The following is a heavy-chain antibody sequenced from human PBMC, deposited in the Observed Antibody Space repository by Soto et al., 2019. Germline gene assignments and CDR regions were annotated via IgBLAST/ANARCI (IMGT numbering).Heavy chain of an antibody. CDR2: IYYSGST. J-gene: IGHJ4*02. CDR1: GGSTSSYY. V-gene: IGHV4-59*01. CDR3: ARDPGYFDY. Sequence: SETLSLTCPVSGGSTSSYYLSWIRQPPGKGLEWIGYIYYSGSTNYNPSLKSRVTISVDTSKNQFSLKLSSVTAADTAVYYCARDPGYFDYWGQGTLVTVSS.